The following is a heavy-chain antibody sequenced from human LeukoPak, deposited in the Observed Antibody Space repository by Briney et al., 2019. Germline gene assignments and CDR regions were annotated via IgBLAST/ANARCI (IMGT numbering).Heavy chain of an antibody. Sequence: SETLSLTCAVYGGSFSGYYWSWIRQPPGKGLEWIGGINHSGSTNYNPSLKSRVTISVDTSKNQFPLKLSSVTAADTAVYYCARVGRDSYYYAMDVWGQGTTVIVSS. D-gene: IGHD1-26*01. CDR3: ARVGRDSYYYAMDV. V-gene: IGHV4-34*01. J-gene: IGHJ6*02. CDR1: GGSFSGYY. CDR2: INHSGST.